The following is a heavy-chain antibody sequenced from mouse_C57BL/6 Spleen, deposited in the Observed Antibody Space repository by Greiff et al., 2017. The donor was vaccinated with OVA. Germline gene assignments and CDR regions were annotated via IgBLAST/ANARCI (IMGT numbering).Heavy chain of an antibody. CDR2: INPSNGGT. V-gene: IGHV1-53*01. Sequence: QVQLQQPGTELVKPGASVKLSCKASGYTFTSYWMHWVKQRPGQGLEWIGNINPSNGGTNSNEKFKSKATLTVDKASSPAYMQLSSLTSEDSAVYYCARRGLREVYFDYWGQGTTLTVSS. CDR3: ARRGLREVYFDY. D-gene: IGHD2-4*01. CDR1: GYTFTSYW. J-gene: IGHJ2*01.